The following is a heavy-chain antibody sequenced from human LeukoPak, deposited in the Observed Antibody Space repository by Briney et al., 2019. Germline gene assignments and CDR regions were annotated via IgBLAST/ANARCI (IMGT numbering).Heavy chain of an antibody. CDR3: AGEQAHCGGDCLDY. V-gene: IGHV3-48*03. Sequence: GGSLRLSCVVSGFTFSNYEMNWVRQAPGKGLEWVSYIDGSGSSIYYADSVKGRFTISRDNAKNSLFLQVNSLRAEDTAVYYCAGEQAHCGGDCLDYWGQGSLVTVSS. D-gene: IGHD2-21*02. J-gene: IGHJ4*02. CDR1: GFTFSNYE. CDR2: IDGSGSSI.